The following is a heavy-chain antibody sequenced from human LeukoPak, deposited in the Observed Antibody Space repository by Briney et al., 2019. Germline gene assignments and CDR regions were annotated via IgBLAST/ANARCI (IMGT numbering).Heavy chain of an antibody. CDR3: ARDRATWELVPFDY. D-gene: IGHD3-10*01. V-gene: IGHV1-18*01. Sequence: GASVKVSCKASGYIFNNYGISWVRQAPGQGLEWMGWISAFNGNTHYAQNVQGRVTMTTDTSTSTAYMELRSLRSDDTAVYYCARDRATWELVPFDYWGQGTLVTVSS. J-gene: IGHJ4*02. CDR1: GYIFNNYG. CDR2: ISAFNGNT.